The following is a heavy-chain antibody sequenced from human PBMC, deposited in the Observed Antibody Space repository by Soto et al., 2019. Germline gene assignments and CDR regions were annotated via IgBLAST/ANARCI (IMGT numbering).Heavy chain of an antibody. J-gene: IGHJ4*02. CDR2: IDPSDSQT. CDR1: GYNFTANW. CDR3: ARQIYDSDTGPNFQYYFDS. D-gene: IGHD3-22*01. Sequence: PGESLKISCKTSGYNFTANWIAWVRQVPGKGLEYMGRIDPSDSQTYYSPSFRGHVTISATKSITTVFLQWSSLRASDTAMYYCARQIYDSDTGPNFQYYFDSWGQGTPVTVSS. V-gene: IGHV5-10-1*01.